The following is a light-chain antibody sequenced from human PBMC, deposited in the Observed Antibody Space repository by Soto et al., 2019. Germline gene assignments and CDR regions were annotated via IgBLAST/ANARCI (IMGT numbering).Light chain of an antibody. CDR1: QSINSY. V-gene: IGKV1-39*01. CDR3: QKSYSTPIT. CDR2: AAS. J-gene: IGKJ5*01. Sequence: DIQITHSPSSLSASVGDRVTLTFRASQSINSYLNWYQQEPGKAPKFLIYAASSLQSGVPSRFSGSGSGTDFTLTISSLQPEDFATYYCQKSYSTPITCGQGTRREIK.